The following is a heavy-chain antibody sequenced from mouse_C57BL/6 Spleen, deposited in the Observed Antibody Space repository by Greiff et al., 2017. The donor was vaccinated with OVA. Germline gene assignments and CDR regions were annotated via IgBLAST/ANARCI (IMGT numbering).Heavy chain of an antibody. V-gene: IGHV1-55*01. CDR3: ARSYYGSSPPDY. J-gene: IGHJ2*01. CDR2: IYPGSGST. Sequence: QVQLQQPGAELVKPGASVKMSCTASGYTFTSYWITWVKQRPGQGLEWIGDIYPGSGSTNYHEKFTSKATLTVDTSSSTAYMQLSSLTSADSAVYYCARSYYGSSPPDYWGQGTTLTVSS. CDR1: GYTFTSYW. D-gene: IGHD1-1*01.